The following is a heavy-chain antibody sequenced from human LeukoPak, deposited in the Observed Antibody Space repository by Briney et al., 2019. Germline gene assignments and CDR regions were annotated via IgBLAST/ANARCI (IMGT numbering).Heavy chain of an antibody. V-gene: IGHV1-69*05. D-gene: IGHD2-2*01. Sequence: SVKVSCKASGGTFSSYAISWVRQAPGQGLEWMGGIIPIFGTANYAQKFQGRVTMTTDTSTSTAYMELRSLRSDDTAVYYCARDPPDIVVVPEGDVWGQGTTVTVSS. CDR3: ARDPPDIVVVPEGDV. CDR2: IIPIFGTA. CDR1: GGTFSSYA. J-gene: IGHJ6*02.